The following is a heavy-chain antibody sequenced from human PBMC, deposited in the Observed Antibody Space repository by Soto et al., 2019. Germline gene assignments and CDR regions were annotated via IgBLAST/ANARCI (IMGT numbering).Heavy chain of an antibody. CDR3: AGSSAGGRGFYALGV. CDR2: INVGNGRT. Sequence: ASVKVSCKASGYTFTTYDIPWVRQAPGQRLEWMGWINVGNGRTKYSQNFQGRVTIGRDTSANTAYLEVNTLRSEDTAVYYCAGSSAGGRGFYALGVWGQGTTVTV. D-gene: IGHD6-13*01. J-gene: IGHJ6*02. CDR1: GYTFTTYD. V-gene: IGHV1-3*01.